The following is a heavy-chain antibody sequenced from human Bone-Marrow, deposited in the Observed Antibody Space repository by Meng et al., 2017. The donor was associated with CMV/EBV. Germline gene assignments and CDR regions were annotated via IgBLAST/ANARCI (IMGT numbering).Heavy chain of an antibody. J-gene: IGHJ6*02. V-gene: IGHV1-2*02. CDR3: ARDIVVVPAAIEDGMDV. Sequence: ASVKVSCKASGYTFTGYYMHWVRQAPGQGLEWMGWINPNSGGTNYAQKFQGRATMTRDTSISTAYMELSRLRSDDTAVYYCARDIVVVPAAIEDGMDVWGQGTTVTVSS. CDR1: GYTFTGYY. D-gene: IGHD2-2*02. CDR2: INPNSGGT.